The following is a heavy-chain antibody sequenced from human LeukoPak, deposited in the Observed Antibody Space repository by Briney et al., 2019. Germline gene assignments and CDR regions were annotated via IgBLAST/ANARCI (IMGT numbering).Heavy chain of an antibody. Sequence: PGGSLRLSCAASGFTFSSYWMSWVRQAPGKGLEWVANIKQDGSEKYYVDSVKGRFTISRDNAKNSLYLQRNSLRAEDTAVYYCARAGWYYYDSSSYMDVWGKGTTVTVSS. CDR1: GFTFSSYW. CDR3: ARAGWYYYDSSSYMDV. D-gene: IGHD3-22*01. CDR2: IKQDGSEK. J-gene: IGHJ6*03. V-gene: IGHV3-7*01.